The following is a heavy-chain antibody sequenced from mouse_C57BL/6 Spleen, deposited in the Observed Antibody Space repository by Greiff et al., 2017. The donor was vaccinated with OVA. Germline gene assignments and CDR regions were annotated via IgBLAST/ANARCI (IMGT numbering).Heavy chain of an antibody. D-gene: IGHD2-4*01. V-gene: IGHV5-4*01. CDR1: GFTFSSYA. CDR3: ARERDYDYDAYYAMDY. Sequence: EVHLVESGGGLVKPGGSLKLSCAASGFTFSSYAMSWVRQTPEKRLEWVATISDGGSYTYYPDNVKGRFTISRDNARNNLYLQMSHLKSEDTAMYYCARERDYDYDAYYAMDYWGQGTSVTVSS. CDR2: ISDGGSYT. J-gene: IGHJ4*01.